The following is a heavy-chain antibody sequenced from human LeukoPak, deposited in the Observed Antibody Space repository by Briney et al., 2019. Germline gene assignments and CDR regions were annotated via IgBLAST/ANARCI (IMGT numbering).Heavy chain of an antibody. Sequence: SETLSLTCTVSGGSISSYYWSWIRQPPGKGLEWIGYIYYSGSTNYNPSLKSRVTISVDTSKNQFSLKLSSVTAADTAVYYCARAYRGVVVTAAFDIWGQGTMVTVSS. J-gene: IGHJ3*02. V-gene: IGHV4-59*08. CDR2: IYYSGST. CDR3: ARAYRGVVVTAAFDI. CDR1: GGSISSYY. D-gene: IGHD2-21*02.